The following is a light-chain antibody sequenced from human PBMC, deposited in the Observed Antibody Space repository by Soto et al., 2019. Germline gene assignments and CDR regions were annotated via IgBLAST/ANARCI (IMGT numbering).Light chain of an antibody. CDR2: GNS. CDR1: SSNIGAGYD. CDR3: QSYDSSLSALYV. Sequence: QSVLTQPPSVSGAPGQRVTISCTGSSSNIGAGYDVHWYQQLPGTAPKLLIYGNSNRTSGVPDRFSGSKSGTSASLAITGLQAEDEADYYCQSYDSSLSALYVVGTGTKVTVL. J-gene: IGLJ1*01. V-gene: IGLV1-40*01.